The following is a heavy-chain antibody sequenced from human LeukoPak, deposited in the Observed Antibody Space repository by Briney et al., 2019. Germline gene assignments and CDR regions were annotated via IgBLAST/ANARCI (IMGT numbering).Heavy chain of an antibody. J-gene: IGHJ4*02. CDR1: GFTFSNYA. D-gene: IGHD6-19*01. V-gene: IGHV3-74*01. CDR2: ISSDGTST. Sequence: GGSLRLSCSASGFTFSNYALHWVRQAPGKGLVWVSRISSDGTSTRYADSVKGRFTISRDNAKNTLHLQMNSLRPEDTAVYYCAREGAGPDYWGQGTLVTVSS. CDR3: AREGAGPDY.